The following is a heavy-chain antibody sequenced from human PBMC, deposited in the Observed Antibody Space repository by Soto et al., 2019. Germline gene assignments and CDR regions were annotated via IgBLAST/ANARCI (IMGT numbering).Heavy chain of an antibody. CDR1: GGSISSGTYH. J-gene: IGHJ4*02. Sequence: QVQLQESGPGLVKPSQTLSLTCTVSGGSISSGTYHWTWIRQHPEKGLEWIGYIYYSGSTYYNPSLKSRVTISVVTSKNQFSLRLSSVTAADTAVYYCAREMNYYDTSGDSYFDYWGQGTLVTVSS. V-gene: IGHV4-31*03. CDR3: AREMNYYDTSGDSYFDY. CDR2: IYYSGST. D-gene: IGHD3-22*01.